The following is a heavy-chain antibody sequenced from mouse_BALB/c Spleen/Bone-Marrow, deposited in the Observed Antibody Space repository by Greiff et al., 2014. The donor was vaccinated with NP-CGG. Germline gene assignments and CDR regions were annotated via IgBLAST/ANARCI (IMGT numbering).Heavy chain of an antibody. Sequence: QVQLKESGVELARPGASVKLSCKASGYTFTSYWMQWVKQRPGQGLEWIGAIYPGDGDTRYTQKFKGKATLTADKSSSTAYMQLSSLASEDSAVYYCARYYYGSSYEYFDVWGAGTTVTVSS. D-gene: IGHD1-1*01. CDR2: IYPGDGDT. CDR1: GYTFTSYW. V-gene: IGHV1-87*01. J-gene: IGHJ1*01. CDR3: ARYYYGSSYEYFDV.